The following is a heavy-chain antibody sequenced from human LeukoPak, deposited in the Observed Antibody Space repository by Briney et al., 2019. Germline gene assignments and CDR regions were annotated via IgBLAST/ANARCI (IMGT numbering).Heavy chain of an antibody. Sequence: SEALSLTCAVSGGSISSSNWWTWVRQPPGKGLEWIGEIYHSGSTNYNPSLKSRVTISVDKSKNQFSLTLTAVTASDTAIYYCARRSPLVVVTAAHYYDYWGQGTLVTVSS. J-gene: IGHJ4*02. D-gene: IGHD2-21*02. CDR2: IYHSGST. V-gene: IGHV4-4*02. CDR3: ARRSPLVVVTAAHYYDY. CDR1: GGSISSSNW.